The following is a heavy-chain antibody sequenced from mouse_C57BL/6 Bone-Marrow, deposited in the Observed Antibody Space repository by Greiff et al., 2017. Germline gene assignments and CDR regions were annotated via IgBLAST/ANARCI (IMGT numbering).Heavy chain of an antibody. CDR1: GYTFTSYG. CDR2: IYPRSGNT. J-gene: IGHJ3*01. D-gene: IGHD1-1*01. V-gene: IGHV1-81*01. Sequence: VKLQQSGAELARPGASVQLSCKASGYTFTSYGISWVKQRTGQGLEWIGEIYPRSGNTYYNEKFKGKATLTADKSSSTAYMELRSLTSEDSAVYFCARGAYYYYGSSYVEFAYWGQGTLVTVSA. CDR3: ARGAYYYYGSSYVEFAY.